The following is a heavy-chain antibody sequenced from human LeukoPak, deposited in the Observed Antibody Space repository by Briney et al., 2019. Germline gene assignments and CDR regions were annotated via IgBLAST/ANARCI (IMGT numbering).Heavy chain of an antibody. V-gene: IGHV4-38-2*01. J-gene: IGHJ4*02. CDR2: IYHSGST. CDR1: GYSISSGYY. Sequence: SETLSLTCAVSGYSISSGYYWGWVRQPPGKGLEWIGSIYHSGSTYYNPSLKGRVTISVDTSKNQFSLKLSSVTAADTAVYYCARGYSYEYYFDYWGQGTLVTVSS. CDR3: ARGYSYEYYFDY. D-gene: IGHD5-18*01.